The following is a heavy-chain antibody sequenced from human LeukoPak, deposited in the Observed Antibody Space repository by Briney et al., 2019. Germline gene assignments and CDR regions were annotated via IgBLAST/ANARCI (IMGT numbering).Heavy chain of an antibody. CDR1: VGSISSCSYY. Sequence: SATLSFSGTVCVGSISSCSYYWGWVRQPPGEGLAWIGSIYYRGSTYYNPSLMGRVTISVDTSKNQFSLKLKSVTAADTAVYYCARPYRSSQSIWFDPWGQGTLVTVST. CDR3: ARPYRSSQSIWFDP. V-gene: IGHV4-39*01. CDR2: IYYRGST. D-gene: IGHD6-13*01. J-gene: IGHJ5*02.